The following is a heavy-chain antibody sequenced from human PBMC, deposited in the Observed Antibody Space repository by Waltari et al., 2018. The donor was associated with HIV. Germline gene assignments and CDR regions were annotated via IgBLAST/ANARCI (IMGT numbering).Heavy chain of an antibody. CDR1: GDSVSSNSAS. CDR2: TYYRSKWYN. Sequence: QVQLQQSGPGLVKPSQTLSLTCAISGDSVSSNSASWNWLRQPPSRGLEWLGRTYYRSKWYNDYAVSVKSRITINPDTSKNQFSLQLNSVTPEDTAVYYCARETYSSSWLGFDYWGQGTLVTVSS. J-gene: IGHJ4*02. V-gene: IGHV6-1*01. CDR3: ARETYSSSWLGFDY. D-gene: IGHD6-13*01.